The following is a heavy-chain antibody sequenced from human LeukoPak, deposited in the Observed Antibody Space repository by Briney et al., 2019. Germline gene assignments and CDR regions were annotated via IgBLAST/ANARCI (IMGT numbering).Heavy chain of an antibody. Sequence: SETLSLTCAVSGYSISSGYYWGWIRQPPGKGLEWIGSIYHSGSTYYNPSLKSRVTISVDTSKNQFSLKLSSVTAADTAVYYCARLDKSGLLKRYFDYWGQGTLVTVSS. J-gene: IGHJ4*02. V-gene: IGHV4-38-2*01. CDR2: IYHSGST. D-gene: IGHD2-15*01. CDR1: GYSISSGYY. CDR3: ARLDKSGLLKRYFDY.